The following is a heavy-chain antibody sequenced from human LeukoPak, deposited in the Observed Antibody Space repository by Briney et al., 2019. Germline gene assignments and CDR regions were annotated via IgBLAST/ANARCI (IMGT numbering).Heavy chain of an antibody. Sequence: GQSLRLSCAASGFSVSNKYMSWVSQAPGKGMEWVSVIYTGGDTYYADSVRGRFTISRDNSKNTVNLQMNSLRAEDTALYYCAGGQMFTSGGFDDWGQGTLVTVSS. J-gene: IGHJ4*02. CDR2: IYTGGDT. CDR1: GFSVSNKY. V-gene: IGHV3-53*01. CDR3: AGGQMFTSGGFDD. D-gene: IGHD6-19*01.